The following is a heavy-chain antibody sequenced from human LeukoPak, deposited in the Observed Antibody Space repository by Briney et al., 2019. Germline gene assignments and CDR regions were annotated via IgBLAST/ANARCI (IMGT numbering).Heavy chain of an antibody. J-gene: IGHJ4*02. D-gene: IGHD5-18*01. CDR1: GYTFTSYA. CDR3: AREDSYGFDY. V-gene: IGHV1-3*01. CDR2: INAGNGNT. Sequence: ASVKVSCKASGYTFTSYAMHWVRQAPGQRLEWMGWINAGNGNTKYSPKFQGKVIISRDTSASSAYMELSSLRSEDTAIYYCAREDSYGFDYWGQGTLVTVSS.